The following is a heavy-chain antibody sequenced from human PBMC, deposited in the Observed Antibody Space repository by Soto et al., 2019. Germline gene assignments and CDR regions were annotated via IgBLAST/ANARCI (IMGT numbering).Heavy chain of an antibody. J-gene: IGHJ3*02. Sequence: PGGSLRLSCATSGFTFNDYAMSWVRHAPGKGLEWVSGISRSGGPTSYAASGKGRFTISRYESTNMLSLEMNSLRAEDTAIYYCAKDRNGAYVGGFEMWGQGTMVAV. D-gene: IGHD4-17*01. CDR1: GFTFNDYA. CDR3: AKDRNGAYVGGFEM. V-gene: IGHV3-23*01. CDR2: ISRSGGPT.